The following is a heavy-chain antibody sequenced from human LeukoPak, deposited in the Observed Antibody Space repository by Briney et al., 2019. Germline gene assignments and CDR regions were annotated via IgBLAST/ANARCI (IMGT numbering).Heavy chain of an antibody. CDR2: IYYSGST. CDR1: GGSISSSSYY. V-gene: IGHV4-39*07. D-gene: IGHD3-3*01. J-gene: IGHJ5*02. Sequence: SETLSLTCTVSGGSISSSSYYWGWIRQPPGKGLEWIGSIYYSGSTNYNPSLKSRVTISVDTSKNQFSLKLSSVTAADTAVYYCARVAYDFWSGSRWFDPWGQGTLVTVSS. CDR3: ARVAYDFWSGSRWFDP.